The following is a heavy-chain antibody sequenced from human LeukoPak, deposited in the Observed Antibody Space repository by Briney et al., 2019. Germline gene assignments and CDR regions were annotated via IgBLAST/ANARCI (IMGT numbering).Heavy chain of an antibody. Sequence: PGGSLRLSCAASGFTVSSNYMSWVRQAPGKGLEWVSVIYSGGSTYYADSVKGRFTISRDNSKNTLYLQMNSLRAEDTAVYYCARAVDYGDFYPSPFDYWGQGTLVTASS. CDR1: GFTVSSNY. CDR3: ARAVDYGDFYPSPFDY. V-gene: IGHV3-66*01. D-gene: IGHD4-17*01. J-gene: IGHJ4*02. CDR2: IYSGGST.